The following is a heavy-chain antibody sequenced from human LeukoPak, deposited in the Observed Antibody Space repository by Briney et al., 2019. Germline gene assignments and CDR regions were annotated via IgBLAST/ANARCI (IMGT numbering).Heavy chain of an antibody. J-gene: IGHJ4*02. V-gene: IGHV1-18*01. CDR2: ISAYNGNT. Sequence: ASVKVSCKASGYTSTSYGISWVRQAPGQGLEWMGWISAYNGNTNYAQKLQGRVTMTTDTSTSTAYMELRSLRSDDTAVYYCARDRPSRYYYDSSGYYDYWGQGTLVTVSS. CDR3: ARDRPSRYYYDSSGYYDY. CDR1: GYTSTSYG. D-gene: IGHD3-22*01.